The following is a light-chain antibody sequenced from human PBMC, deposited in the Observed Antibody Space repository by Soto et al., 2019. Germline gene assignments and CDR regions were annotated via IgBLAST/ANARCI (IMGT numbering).Light chain of an antibody. CDR1: QSVSSNY. J-gene: IGKJ1*01. CDR3: QQYGSSYPWT. CDR2: GAS. V-gene: IGKV3-20*01. Sequence: EIVLTQSPGTLSLSPGERATLSCRASQSVSSNYLAWYQQKPGQAPRLLIYGASSRATGIPDRFSGSGSATDFTLTIRRLEPEDFAVYYCQQYGSSYPWTFGQGTKVDIK.